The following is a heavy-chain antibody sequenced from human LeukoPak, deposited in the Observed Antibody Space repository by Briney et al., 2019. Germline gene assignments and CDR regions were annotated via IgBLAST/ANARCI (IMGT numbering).Heavy chain of an antibody. J-gene: IGHJ4*02. Sequence: PGGSLSLSCAASGFTFSKYWFLWIRQAPQKGQDSVSRINTDGTVTTYADSLKDRFTVSTDNAANTMLLQMNSSRDEATAADYCETKQWLAPPPDSWGQGTPVTVSS. CDR2: INTDGTVT. V-gene: IGHV3-74*01. CDR1: GFTFSKYW. D-gene: IGHD6-19*01. CDR3: ETKQWLAPPPDS.